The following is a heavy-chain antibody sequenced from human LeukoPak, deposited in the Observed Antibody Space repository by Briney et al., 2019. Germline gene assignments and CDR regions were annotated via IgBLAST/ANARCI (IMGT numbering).Heavy chain of an antibody. Sequence: ASVKVSCKVSGYTLTELSMHWVRQAPGKGLEWMGGFDPEDGETIYAQKFQGRVTMTEDTSTDTAYMELSSLRSEDTAVYYCARAYSSGWSFDYWGQGTLVTVSS. V-gene: IGHV1-24*01. J-gene: IGHJ4*02. D-gene: IGHD6-19*01. CDR3: ARAYSSGWSFDY. CDR1: GYTLTELS. CDR2: FDPEDGET.